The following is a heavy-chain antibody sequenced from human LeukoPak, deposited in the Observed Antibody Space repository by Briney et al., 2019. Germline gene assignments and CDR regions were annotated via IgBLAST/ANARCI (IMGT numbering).Heavy chain of an antibody. CDR2: ISGSGDST. CDR3: ANERCSSTICSEGY. CDR1: GFTLSSYA. D-gene: IGHD2-2*01. Sequence: GGSLRLSCAASGFTLSSYAMSWVRQAPATGLEWVSTISGSGDSTYYADSVKGPSTIARDNSKNTLYLQMNSQCDVDTAVYCWANERCSSTICSEGYRGEGAPGTVSS. J-gene: IGHJ4*02. V-gene: IGHV3-23*01.